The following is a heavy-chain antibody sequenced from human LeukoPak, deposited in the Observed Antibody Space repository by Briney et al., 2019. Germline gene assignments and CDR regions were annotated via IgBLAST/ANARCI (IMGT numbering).Heavy chain of an antibody. V-gene: IGHV4-34*01. CDR3: ARDNKQQLGTYYYYYYMDV. J-gene: IGHJ6*03. CDR2: INHSGST. D-gene: IGHD6-13*01. CDR1: GGSFSGYY. Sequence: SETLSLTCAVYGGSFSGYYWSWIRQPPGKGLEWIGEINHSGSTNYNPSLKSRVTISVDTSKNQFSLKLSSVTAADTAVYYCARDNKQQLGTYYYYYYMDVWGKGTTVTVSS.